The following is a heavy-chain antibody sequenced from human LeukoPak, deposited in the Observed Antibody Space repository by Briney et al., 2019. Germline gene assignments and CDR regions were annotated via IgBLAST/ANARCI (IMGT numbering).Heavy chain of an antibody. CDR1: GCTLNNYE. Sequence: PGRSLRLSCAVSGCTLNNYEMNWVRKAPGKGQERVSFISSSASTIYYADSVKGRFTISRDNAKNSLYLEMNSLRAEDTAVYYCVRRGGWGQFDYWGQGTLVTVSS. CDR3: VRRGGWGQFDY. J-gene: IGHJ4*02. D-gene: IGHD6-19*01. CDR2: ISSSASTI. V-gene: IGHV3-48*03.